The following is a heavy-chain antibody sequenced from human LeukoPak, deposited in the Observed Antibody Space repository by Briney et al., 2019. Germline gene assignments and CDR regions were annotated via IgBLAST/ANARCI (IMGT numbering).Heavy chain of an antibody. D-gene: IGHD3-22*01. CDR3: ARDLTYYYDSSGYYYSRGYFDY. J-gene: IGHJ4*02. CDR1: GFTFSDYY. CDR2: ISSSRSSM. V-gene: IGHV3-11*04. Sequence: SAGSLRLSCAASGFTFSDYYMSWIRQAPGKGLEWVPYISSSRSSMYYADSVKGRFTISRDDAKTSLYLQMNSLRDEDTAVYYCARDLTYYYDSSGYYYSRGYFDYWGQGTLVTVSS.